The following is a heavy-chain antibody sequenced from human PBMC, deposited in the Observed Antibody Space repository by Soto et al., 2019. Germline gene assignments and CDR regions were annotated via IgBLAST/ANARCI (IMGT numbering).Heavy chain of an antibody. J-gene: IGHJ6*02. CDR3: ARDVYSSSQAYYYYHGMDV. D-gene: IGHD6-6*01. CDR2: INPNSGGT. V-gene: IGHV1-2*04. Sequence: GASVKVSCKASGYTFTGYYMRWVRQAPGQGLEWMGWINPNSGGTNYAQKFQGWVTMTRDTSISTAYMELSRLRSDDTAVYYCARDVYSSSQAYYYYHGMDVWGQGTTVTVSS. CDR1: GYTFTGYY.